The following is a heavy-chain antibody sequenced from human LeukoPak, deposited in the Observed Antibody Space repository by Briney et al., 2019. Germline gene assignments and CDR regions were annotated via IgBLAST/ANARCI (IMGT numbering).Heavy chain of an antibody. Sequence: GGSLRLSCAASGFTFSTSWMHWVRQVPGKGLVWVSRINSDGRSTDYADSVKGRFTISRDNTKNTLYLQMNSLRVEYTAVYYCAHTVWSGNYFDYWGQGTLVTVSS. CDR1: GFTFSTSW. D-gene: IGHD3-3*01. CDR3: AHTVWSGNYFDY. J-gene: IGHJ4*02. CDR2: INSDGRST. V-gene: IGHV3-74*01.